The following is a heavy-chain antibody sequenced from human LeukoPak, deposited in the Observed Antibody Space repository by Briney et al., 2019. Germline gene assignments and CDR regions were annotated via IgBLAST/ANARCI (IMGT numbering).Heavy chain of an antibody. CDR3: GRDRSFGFIDY. V-gene: IGHV3-30*04. CDR2: ISYDGSNK. D-gene: IGHD3-10*01. J-gene: IGHJ4*02. CDR1: GFTFSNYA. Sequence: PGGSLRLSCASSGFTFSNYALHWVRQAPGKGLEWVALISYDGSNKYYADSVKGRFTISRHNSKNTLYLQMNSLRAEDTAVYYCGRDRSFGFIDYWGKGPLVTSSS.